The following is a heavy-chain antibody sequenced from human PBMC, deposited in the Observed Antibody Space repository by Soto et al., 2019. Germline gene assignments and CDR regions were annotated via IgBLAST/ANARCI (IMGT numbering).Heavy chain of an antibody. CDR2: INPSGGST. Sequence: GXSVKETRQASVYTFPSHYTHWVRQAPGQGLECVGIINPSGGSTSYAQKFQGRVTMTRDTSTSTVYMELSSLRSEDTAVYYCARDQGIAAAGTYYYYYGMDAWGQGTTCTVSS. V-gene: IGHV1-46*01. D-gene: IGHD6-13*01. J-gene: IGHJ6*02. CDR1: VYTFPSHY. CDR3: ARDQGIAAAGTYYYYYGMDA.